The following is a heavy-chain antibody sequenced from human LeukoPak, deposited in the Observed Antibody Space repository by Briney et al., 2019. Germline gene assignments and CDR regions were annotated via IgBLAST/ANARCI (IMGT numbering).Heavy chain of an antibody. D-gene: IGHD4-17*01. CDR2: ISYDGSNK. Sequence: PGGSLRLSCAASGFTFSSYAMHWVRQAPGKGLEWVAVISYDGSNKYYADSVKGRFTISRDNSKNTLYLQMNSLRAEDTAVYYCARLKGYGDYRGAFDIWGQGTMVTVS. V-gene: IGHV3-30-3*01. CDR1: GFTFSSYA. J-gene: IGHJ3*02. CDR3: ARLKGYGDYRGAFDI.